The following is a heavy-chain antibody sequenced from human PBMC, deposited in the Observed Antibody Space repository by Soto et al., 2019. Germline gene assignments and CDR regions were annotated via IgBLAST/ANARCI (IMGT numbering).Heavy chain of an antibody. V-gene: IGHV3-23*01. J-gene: IGHJ4*02. D-gene: IGHD3-22*01. CDR3: AKVFYYYDSSGYYYFDY. Sequence: SGGSLSLPCAASGLTFRSFALSGARQAPGRGPEWISSISGSGSTIYYADSVKGRFTISRDNSKNTLYLQMSSLRAEDTAVYYCAKVFYYYDSSGYYYFDYWGQGTLVTVSS. CDR2: ISGSGSTI. CDR1: GLTFRSFA.